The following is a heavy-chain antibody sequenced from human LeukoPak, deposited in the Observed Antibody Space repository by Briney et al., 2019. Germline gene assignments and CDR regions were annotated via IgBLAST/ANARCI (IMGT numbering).Heavy chain of an antibody. J-gene: IGHJ4*02. CDR3: AREPRVTMVRGVTIFDY. Sequence: SVKVSCKASGGTFSSYAISWVRQAPGQGLEWMGRIIPILGIANYAQKFQGRVTITADKSTSTAYMELSSLRSEDTAVYYCAREPRVTMVRGVTIFDYWGQGTLVIVSS. D-gene: IGHD3-10*01. CDR2: IIPILGIA. V-gene: IGHV1-69*04. CDR1: GGTFSSYA.